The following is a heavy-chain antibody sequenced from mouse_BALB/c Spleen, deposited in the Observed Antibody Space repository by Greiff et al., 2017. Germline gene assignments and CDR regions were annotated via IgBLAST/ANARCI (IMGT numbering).Heavy chain of an antibody. CDR2: INPSTGRT. D-gene: IGHD1-1*01. Sequence: QVQLKQSGAELVKPGASVKLSCKASGYTFTSYWMHWVKQRPGQGLEWIGEINPSTGRTNYNEKFKSKATLTVDKSSSTAYMQLSSLTSEDSAVYYCAPPRITAVPFADWGQGTLVTVSA. CDR1: GYTFTSYW. J-gene: IGHJ3*01. V-gene: IGHV1S81*02. CDR3: APPRITAVPFAD.